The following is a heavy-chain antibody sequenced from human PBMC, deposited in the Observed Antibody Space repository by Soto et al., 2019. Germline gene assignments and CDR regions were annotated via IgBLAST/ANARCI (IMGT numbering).Heavy chain of an antibody. CDR2: IWYDGSKK. CDR3: ARDPGYSGFDFDY. J-gene: IGHJ4*02. CDR1: GFTFSSHA. Sequence: GGSLRLSCAASGFTFSSHAMHWVRQAPGKGLEWVAVIWYDGSKKYYGDSVKGRFTVARDDSKSTLSLQMNSLRVEDTAVYYCARDPGYSGFDFDYWGQGTLVTVSS. V-gene: IGHV3-33*01. D-gene: IGHD5-12*01.